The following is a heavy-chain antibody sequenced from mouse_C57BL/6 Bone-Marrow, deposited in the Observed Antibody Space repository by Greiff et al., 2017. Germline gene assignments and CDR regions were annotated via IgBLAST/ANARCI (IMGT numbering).Heavy chain of an antibody. V-gene: IGHV1-15*01. Sequence: QVQLQQSGAELVRPGASVTLSCKASGYTFTDYEMHWVKHTPVHGLEWIGAIDPETGGTAYNQKFKGKAILTADKSSSTAYMELRSLTSEDSAVYYCTSPYYGSRAYAMDYWGQGTSVTVSS. CDR1: GYTFTDYE. CDR3: TSPYYGSRAYAMDY. D-gene: IGHD1-1*01. CDR2: IDPETGGT. J-gene: IGHJ4*01.